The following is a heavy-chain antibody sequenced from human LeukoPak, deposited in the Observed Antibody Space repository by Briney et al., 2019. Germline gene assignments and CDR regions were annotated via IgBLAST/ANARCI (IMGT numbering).Heavy chain of an antibody. CDR2: IRSKAYGGTT. CDR3: TRDARSSSWYGWFDP. J-gene: IGHJ5*02. V-gene: IGHV3-49*04. CDR1: GFTFGDYA. Sequence: PGRSLRLSCTASGFTFGDYAMSWVRQAPGKGLEWVGFIRSKAYGGTTEYAASVKGRFTISGDDSKSIAYLQMNSLKTEDTAVYYCTRDARSSSWYGWFDPWGQGTLVTVSS. D-gene: IGHD6-13*01.